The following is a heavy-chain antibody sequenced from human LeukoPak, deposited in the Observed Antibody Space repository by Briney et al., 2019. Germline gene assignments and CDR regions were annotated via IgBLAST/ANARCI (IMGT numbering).Heavy chain of an antibody. CDR3: ARAFGSGSYYNAFGGY. D-gene: IGHD3-10*01. Sequence: PGGSLRLSCAASGFTFSSYWMSWVRQAPGKGLEWVANIKQDGSEKYYVDSVKGRFTISRDNARNSLYLQMNSLRAEDTAVYYCARAFGSGSYYNAFGGYWGQGTLVTVSS. CDR2: IKQDGSEK. CDR1: GFTFSSYW. J-gene: IGHJ4*02. V-gene: IGHV3-7*01.